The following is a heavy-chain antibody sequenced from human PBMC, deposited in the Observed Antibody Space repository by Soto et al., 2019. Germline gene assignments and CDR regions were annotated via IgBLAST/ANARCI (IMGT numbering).Heavy chain of an antibody. J-gene: IGHJ4*02. D-gene: IGHD3-10*01. CDR3: ARANSGSYYNPFDY. CDR2: ISYDGSNK. Sequence: GGSLRLSCAASGFTFSSYAMHWVRQAPGKGLEWVAVISYDGSNKYYADSVKGRFTISRDNSKNTLYLQMNSLRAEDTAVYYCARANSGSYYNPFDYWGQGTLVTVSS. V-gene: IGHV3-30-3*01. CDR1: GFTFSSYA.